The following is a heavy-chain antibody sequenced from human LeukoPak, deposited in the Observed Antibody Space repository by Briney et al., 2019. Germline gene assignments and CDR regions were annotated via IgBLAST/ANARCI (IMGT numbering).Heavy chain of an antibody. D-gene: IGHD3-10*01. V-gene: IGHV3-30*02. J-gene: IGHJ4*02. CDR1: GFRFNIYA. CDR2: IRYDGSHE. Sequence: GGSLRLSCTASGFRFNIYAMHWVRQAPGKGLEWVAFIRYDGSHEYYTDSVKGRFTVSRDDSTNTLYLQMSSLRTEDTAVYYCAKARGSYYGSGSYDGTDSWGQGTLVTVSS. CDR3: AKARGSYYGSGSYDGTDS.